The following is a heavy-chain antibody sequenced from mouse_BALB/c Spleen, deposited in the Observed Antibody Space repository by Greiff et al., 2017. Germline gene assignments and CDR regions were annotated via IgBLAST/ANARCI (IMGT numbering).Heavy chain of an antibody. CDR1: GFTFSNYW. V-gene: IGHV6-6*02. J-gene: IGHJ4*01. CDR3: TRHYDYAMDY. Sequence: EVKLMESGGGLVQPGGSMKLSCVASGFTFSNYWMNWVRQSPEKGLEWVAEIRLKSNNYATHYAESVKGRFTISRDDSKSSVYLQMNNLRAEDTGIYYCTRHYDYAMDYWGQGTSVTVSS. CDR2: IRLKSNNYAT. D-gene: IGHD2-4*01.